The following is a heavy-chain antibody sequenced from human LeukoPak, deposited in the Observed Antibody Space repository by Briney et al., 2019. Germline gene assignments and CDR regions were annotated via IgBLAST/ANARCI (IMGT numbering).Heavy chain of an antibody. CDR1: GYSFPDYW. D-gene: IGHD1-1*01. J-gene: IGHJ3*02. CDR2: IYPADSDT. CDR3: ARRGTAFDAFDI. V-gene: IGHV5-51*01. Sequence: PGESLKISCQASGYSFPDYWIGWVRQMPGKGLEWMGIIYPADSDTRYSPSFQGQVTISADESNSAAYLQWSRLRASDTAMYYCARRGTAFDAFDIWGQGTMVTVSS.